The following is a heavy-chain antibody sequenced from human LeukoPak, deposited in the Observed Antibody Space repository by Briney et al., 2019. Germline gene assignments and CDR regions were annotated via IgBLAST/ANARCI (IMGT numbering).Heavy chain of an antibody. J-gene: IGHJ4*02. V-gene: IGHV4-4*07. D-gene: IGHD6-13*01. CDR2: IYTSGST. CDR3: ARETTGAGTARPFDY. CDR1: GGSISNFY. Sequence: SETLSLACTVSGGSISNFYWSWIRQPAGKTLEWIGRIYTSGSTNYNPSLKSRVTMSVDTSKNQFSLKLSSVTAADTAVYFCARETTGAGTARPFDYWGQGTLVTVSS.